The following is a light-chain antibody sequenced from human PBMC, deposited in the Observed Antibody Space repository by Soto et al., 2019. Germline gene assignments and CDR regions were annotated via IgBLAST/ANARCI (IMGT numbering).Light chain of an antibody. CDR1: QSVSSSY. Sequence: EIVLTQSPGTLSWSPGERATLSCRASQSVSSSYLAWYQQKPGQAPRLLIYGASSRATGIPDRFSGSGSGKDFTLNIRRLEPEDLAVYYCQQYRSSPPWTLAQGTKVDIK. CDR3: QQYRSSPPWT. V-gene: IGKV3-20*01. J-gene: IGKJ1*01. CDR2: GAS.